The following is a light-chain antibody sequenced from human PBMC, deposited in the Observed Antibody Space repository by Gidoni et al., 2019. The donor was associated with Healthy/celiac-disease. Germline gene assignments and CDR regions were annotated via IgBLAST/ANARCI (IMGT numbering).Light chain of an antibody. CDR3: QAWDSSTVV. CDR1: KLGDKY. J-gene: IGLJ2*01. Sequence: SYELTQPPTVCVSPGQTASITCSGDKLGDKYACWSQQKPGQSPVLVIYQDSKRSSGIPERFSGSNSGNTATLTISGTQAMDEADYYCQAWDSSTVVFGGGTKLTVL. CDR2: QDS. V-gene: IGLV3-1*01.